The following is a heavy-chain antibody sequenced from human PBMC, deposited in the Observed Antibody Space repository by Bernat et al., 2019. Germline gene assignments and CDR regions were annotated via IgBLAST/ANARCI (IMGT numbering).Heavy chain of an antibody. V-gene: IGHV4-34*01. CDR2: INHRGSI. CDR3: ATPWRATYYYGSSGYYGWDAFDS. CDR1: GGSFSGYY. D-gene: IGHD3-22*01. Sequence: QVQLQQWGAGLLKPSETLSLTCAIYGGSFSGYYWSWIRQSPGKGLEWIGEINHRGSINYNPSLKSRVTISTDTSKKQFSLRMSSVTAADTAVYYCATPWRATYYYGSSGYYGWDAFDSWGQGTMVTVSS. J-gene: IGHJ3*02.